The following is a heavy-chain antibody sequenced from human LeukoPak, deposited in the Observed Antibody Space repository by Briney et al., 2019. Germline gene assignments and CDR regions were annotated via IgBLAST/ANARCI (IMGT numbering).Heavy chain of an antibody. CDR1: GFTFSNYW. Sequence: HSGGSLRLSCETSGFTFSNYWMTWVRQAPGKGLEWVANINEDGGGKTFLDSVKGRFAISRDNAKNSLYLQMNSLRAEDTAVYYCARSYYDSSGYYYEYYFDYWGQGALVTVSS. J-gene: IGHJ4*02. CDR3: ARSYYDSSGYYYEYYFDY. D-gene: IGHD3-22*01. CDR2: INEDGGGK. V-gene: IGHV3-7*01.